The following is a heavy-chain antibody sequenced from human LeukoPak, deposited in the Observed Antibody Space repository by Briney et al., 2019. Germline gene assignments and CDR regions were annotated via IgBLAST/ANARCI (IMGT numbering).Heavy chain of an antibody. CDR3: ARRWNYGRNYYIDV. D-gene: IGHD1-7*01. CDR2: INDSGRI. V-gene: IGHV4-34*01. CDR1: VGSFSNYY. J-gene: IGHJ6*03. Sequence: SETLSLTCAVYVGSFSNYYWSWIRQTPGKGMEWIGEINDSGRINYNPSLMSRVTVSVDTSKNQFSLRLTSVTATDTAVYYCARRWNYGRNYYIDVWGKGATVSVS.